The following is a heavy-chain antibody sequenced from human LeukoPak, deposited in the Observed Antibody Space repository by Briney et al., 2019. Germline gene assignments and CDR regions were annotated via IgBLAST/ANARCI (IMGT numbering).Heavy chain of an antibody. CDR2: MNPNSGNT. J-gene: IGHJ4*02. CDR3: ARVIKRRGYWSGGSCYRGGAGIDY. CDR1: GYTFTSYD. D-gene: IGHD2-15*01. Sequence: ASVKVSCKASGYTFTSYDINWVRQATGQGLEWMGWMNPNSGNTGYAQKFQGRVTMTRNTSISTAYMELSSLRSEDTAVYYCARVIKRRGYWSGGSCYRGGAGIDYWGQGTLVTVSS. V-gene: IGHV1-8*01.